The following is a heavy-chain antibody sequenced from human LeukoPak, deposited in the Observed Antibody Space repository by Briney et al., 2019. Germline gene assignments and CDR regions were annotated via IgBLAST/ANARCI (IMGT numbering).Heavy chain of an antibody. CDR2: IIPIFGTA. J-gene: IGHJ1*01. Sequence: SVKVSCKASGGTFSSYAISWVRQAPGQGLEWMGGIIPIFGTANYAQKFQGRVTITTDESTSTAYMELSSLRSGDTAVYYCASSFVVVTASLHFQHWGQGTLVTVSS. D-gene: IGHD2-21*02. V-gene: IGHV1-69*05. CDR1: GGTFSSYA. CDR3: ASSFVVVTASLHFQH.